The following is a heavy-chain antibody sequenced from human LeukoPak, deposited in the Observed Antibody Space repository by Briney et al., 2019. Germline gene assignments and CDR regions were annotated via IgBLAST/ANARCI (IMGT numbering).Heavy chain of an antibody. D-gene: IGHD4-17*01. J-gene: IGHJ6*02. Sequence: PSETLSLTCAVYGGSFSGYYWSWIRQPPGKGLEWIGEINHSGSTNYNPSLKSRVTISVDTSKNRFSLKLSSVTAADTAVYYCARGPKSLRRWAQAVLNYGMDVWGQGTTVTVSS. CDR2: INHSGST. CDR3: ARGPKSLRRWAQAVLNYGMDV. V-gene: IGHV4-34*01. CDR1: GGSFSGYY.